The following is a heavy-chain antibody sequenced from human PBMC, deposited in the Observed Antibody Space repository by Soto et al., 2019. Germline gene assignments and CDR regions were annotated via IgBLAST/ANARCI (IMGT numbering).Heavy chain of an antibody. D-gene: IGHD1-1*01. Sequence: TLSLTCTVSGCSISSGDYYWSWIRQPPGKGLEWIGYIYYSGSTYYNPSLKSRVTISVDTSKNQFSLKLSSVTADDTALYYCVAWGTSTSNPWGQGTLVTVSS. J-gene: IGHJ5*02. CDR3: VAWGTSTSNP. CDR2: IYYSGST. V-gene: IGHV4-30-4*01. CDR1: GCSISSGDYY.